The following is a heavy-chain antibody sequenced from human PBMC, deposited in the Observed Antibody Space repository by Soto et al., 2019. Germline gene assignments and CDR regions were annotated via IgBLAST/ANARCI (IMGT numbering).Heavy chain of an antibody. V-gene: IGHV3-66*01. CDR2: IYSGGGT. D-gene: IGHD6-19*01. CDR3: ARKALLYPVDLWVFDI. J-gene: IGHJ3*02. CDR1: GFTVSSNY. Sequence: EVQLVESGGGLVQPGGSLRLSCAASGFTVSSNYMSWVRQAPGKGLEWVSVIYSGGGTSYAESVKDRFTISRGNSKNTVYLHMSSPRAEDTAMYHCARKALLYPVDLWVFDIWGQGTMVTVSS.